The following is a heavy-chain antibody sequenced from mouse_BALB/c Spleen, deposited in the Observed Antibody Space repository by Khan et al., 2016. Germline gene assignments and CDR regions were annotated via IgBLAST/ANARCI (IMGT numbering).Heavy chain of an antibody. CDR2: IWGDGST. CDR1: GFSLTSYG. D-gene: IGHD2-3*01. J-gene: IGHJ4*01. CDR3: AQSGWLLPPYYYAMDY. Sequence: QVQLQQSGPGLVAPSQSLSITCTVSGFSLTSYGVSWVRQPPGKGLEWLGVIWGDGSTNYHSALISRLSISKANYKSQVFLKLNRLQTDDTATYYGAQSGWLLPPYYYAMDYWGQGTSVTVSS. V-gene: IGHV2-3*01.